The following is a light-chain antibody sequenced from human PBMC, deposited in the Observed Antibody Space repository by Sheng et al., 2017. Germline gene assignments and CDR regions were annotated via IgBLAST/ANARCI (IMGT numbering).Light chain of an antibody. CDR1: QSVNNH. V-gene: IGKV3-11*01. Sequence: EIIMTQSPATLSVSPGERATLSCRASQSVNNHLAWYQHKPGQAPRLLIYSASTRATGIPARFSGSGSGTDFTLTISRLEPEDFAVYYCQQRRTWPLTFGGGTKVEI. CDR3: QQRRTWPLT. J-gene: IGKJ4*01. CDR2: SAS.